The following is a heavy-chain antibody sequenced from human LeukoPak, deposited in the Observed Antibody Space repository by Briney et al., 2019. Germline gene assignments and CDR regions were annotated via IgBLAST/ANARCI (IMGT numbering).Heavy chain of an antibody. Sequence: PGGSLRLSCAASGFPFSSYWMSWVRQAPGKGLEWVANIKQDGSEKYYVDSAKGRFIISRDNAKNSLYLQMNSLRAEDTAVYYCARGVFLGYCSGGSCYLFSWFDPWGQGTLVTVSS. J-gene: IGHJ5*02. CDR3: ARGVFLGYCSGGSCYLFSWFDP. V-gene: IGHV3-7*01. CDR2: IKQDGSEK. D-gene: IGHD2-15*01. CDR1: GFPFSSYW.